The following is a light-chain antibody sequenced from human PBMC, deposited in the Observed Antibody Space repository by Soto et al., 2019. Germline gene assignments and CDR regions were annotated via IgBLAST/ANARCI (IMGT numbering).Light chain of an antibody. CDR2: SNN. V-gene: IGLV1-44*01. Sequence: QSVLTQPPSASGTPGQRVTISCSGSSSNIGSNTVNWYHQLPGTAPKLLIYSNNQLPSGVPDRCAGSKSGTSASLAISGLQSEDEADCYCAAWDDSLNGPVFGGGTKLTVL. CDR3: AAWDDSLNGPV. CDR1: SSNIGSNT. J-gene: IGLJ2*01.